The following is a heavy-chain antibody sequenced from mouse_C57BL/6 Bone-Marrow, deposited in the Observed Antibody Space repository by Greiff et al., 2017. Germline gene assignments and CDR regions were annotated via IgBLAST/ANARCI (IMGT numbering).Heavy chain of an antibody. CDR3: ARQGIYYYGSSYDWFAY. CDR2: ISSGGSYT. Sequence: EVKLMESGGDLVKPGGSLKLSCAASGFTFSSYGMSWVRQTPDTRLEWVATISSGGSYTYYPDSVKGRFTISRDNAKNTPSLQMSSLKSEDTAMYYCARQGIYYYGSSYDWFAYWGRGTLVTVSA. D-gene: IGHD1-1*01. CDR1: GFTFSSYG. V-gene: IGHV5-6*01. J-gene: IGHJ3*01.